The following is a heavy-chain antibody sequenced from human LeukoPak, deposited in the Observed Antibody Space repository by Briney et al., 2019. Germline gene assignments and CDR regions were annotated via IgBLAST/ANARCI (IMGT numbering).Heavy chain of an antibody. CDR1: VFTFSSYA. D-gene: IGHD1-26*01. V-gene: IGHV3-23*01. J-gene: IGHJ3*01. CDR2: ISGSGGST. CDR3: AKGGIVGATVQAFDV. Sequence: GGSLRLSCVASVFTFSSYAMSWVRQAPGKGLEWVSAISGSGGSTYYADSVKGRFTISRDNSKNTLYLQMHSLRAEDTAVYYCAKGGIVGATVQAFDVWGQGTMVTVSS.